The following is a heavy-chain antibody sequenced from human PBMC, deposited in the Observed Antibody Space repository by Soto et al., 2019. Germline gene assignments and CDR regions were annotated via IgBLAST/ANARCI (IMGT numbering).Heavy chain of an antibody. J-gene: IGHJ4*02. CDR1: GFTFSSYG. D-gene: IGHD1-26*01. CDR2: ISYDGSNK. V-gene: IGHV3-30*18. Sequence: PGGSLRLSCAASGFTFSSYGMHWVRQAPGKGLEWVAVISYDGSNKYYADSVKGRFTISRDNSKNTLYLQMNSLRAEDTAVYYCAKDWYLGATTFHYWGQGTLVTVSS. CDR3: AKDWYLGATTFHY.